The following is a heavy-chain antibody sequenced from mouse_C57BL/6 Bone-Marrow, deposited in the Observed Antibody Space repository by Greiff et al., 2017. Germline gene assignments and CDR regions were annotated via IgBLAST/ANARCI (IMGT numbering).Heavy chain of an antibody. CDR1: GYTFTNYW. CDR3: ARSYDYDDCTMDD. J-gene: IGHJ4*01. Sequence: QVQLQQPGAELVKPGASVKLSCKASGYTFTNYWMPWVKQRPGQGLEWIGMMHPNGGSPDYNEKFKSEATLSVDKSSRTAYMELSSLPSEDSAVYYCARSYDYDDCTMDDWGQGTSVTVSS. V-gene: IGHV1-64*01. D-gene: IGHD2-4*01. CDR2: MHPNGGSP.